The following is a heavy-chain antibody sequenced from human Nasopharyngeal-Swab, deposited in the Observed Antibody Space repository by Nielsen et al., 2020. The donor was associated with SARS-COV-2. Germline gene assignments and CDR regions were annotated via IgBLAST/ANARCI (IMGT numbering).Heavy chain of an antibody. D-gene: IGHD3-3*01. J-gene: IGHJ6*02. CDR2: ISSSGSTI. CDR1: GFTFSSYE. Sequence: GESLKISCAASGFTFSSYEMDWVRQAPGKGLEWVPYISSSGSTIYYADSVKGRFTISRDNAKNSLYLQMNSLRAEDTAVYYCARCHITIFGVPYGMDVWGQGTTVTVSS. V-gene: IGHV3-48*03. CDR3: ARCHITIFGVPYGMDV.